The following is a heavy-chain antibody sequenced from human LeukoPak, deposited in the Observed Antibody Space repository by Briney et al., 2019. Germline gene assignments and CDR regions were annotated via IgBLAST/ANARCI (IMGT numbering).Heavy chain of an antibody. J-gene: IGHJ4*02. CDR1: GGSICSGSYY. V-gene: IGHV4-61*02. CDR3: ARDRNYGDYFDY. CDR2: IYTSGTT. D-gene: IGHD4-17*01. Sequence: SETLSLNCTVAGGSICSGSYYWSWIRQPAGTGLEWIGRIYTSGTTNYHPSLKTRVTISVDTSKNQFSLKLSSVTAADTAVYYCARDRNYGDYFDYWGQGTLVTVSS.